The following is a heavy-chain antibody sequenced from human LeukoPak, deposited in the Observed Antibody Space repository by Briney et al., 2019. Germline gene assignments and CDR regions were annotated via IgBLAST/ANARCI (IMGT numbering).Heavy chain of an antibody. CDR2: ISAYNGNT. Sequence: ASVKVSCKASGYIFTSYGISWVRQAPVQGLEWMGWISAYNGNTNYAQKLQGRVTMTTDTSTTTAYMELRSLRSDDTAVYYCARDLSHRYNYDSRGYYILFDHWGQGTLVTVSS. D-gene: IGHD3-22*01. CDR3: ARDLSHRYNYDSRGYYILFDH. CDR1: GYIFTSYG. V-gene: IGHV1-18*01. J-gene: IGHJ4*02.